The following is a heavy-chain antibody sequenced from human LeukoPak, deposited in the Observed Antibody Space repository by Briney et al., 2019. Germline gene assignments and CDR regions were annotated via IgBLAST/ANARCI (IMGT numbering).Heavy chain of an antibody. V-gene: IGHV3-23*01. D-gene: IGHD4-23*01. J-gene: IGHJ3*02. CDR1: GFTFSSYA. CDR2: ISGSGGST. Sequence: TGGSLRLSCAASGFTFSSYAMSWVRQAPGKGLEWVSAISGSGGSTYYADSVKGRFTISRDNSKNTLYLQMNSLRAEDTAVYYCAKVDDYGGNPLENAFDIWGQGTMVTVSS. CDR3: AKVDDYGGNPLENAFDI.